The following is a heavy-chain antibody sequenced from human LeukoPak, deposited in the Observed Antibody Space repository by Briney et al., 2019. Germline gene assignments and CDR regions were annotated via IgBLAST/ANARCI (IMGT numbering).Heavy chain of an antibody. CDR1: GYTFTSYY. CDR3: ARDQDQNILTGYYNVIGY. D-gene: IGHD3-9*01. Sequence: ASVKVSCKASGYTFTSYYMHWVRQAPGPGLEWMGIINPSGGSTSYAQKFQGRVTMTRDTSTSTVYMELSSLRSEDTAMYYCARDQDQNILTGYYNVIGYWGQGTLVTVSS. V-gene: IGHV1-46*01. J-gene: IGHJ4*02. CDR2: INPSGGST.